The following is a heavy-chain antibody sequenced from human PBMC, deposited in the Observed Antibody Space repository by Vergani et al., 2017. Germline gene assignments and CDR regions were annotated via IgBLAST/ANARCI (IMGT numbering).Heavy chain of an antibody. V-gene: IGHV3-66*01. CDR1: GFTVSSNY. D-gene: IGHD6-13*01. J-gene: IGHJ4*02. Sequence: EVQLVESGGGLVQPGGSLRLSCAASGFTVSSNYMSWVRQAPGKGLEWVSVIYSGGSTYYADSVKGRFTISRDNSKNTLYLQMNSLRAEDTAVYYCVLAAAGRVYFDYWGQGTLVTVSS. CDR2: IYSGGST. CDR3: VLAAAGRVYFDY.